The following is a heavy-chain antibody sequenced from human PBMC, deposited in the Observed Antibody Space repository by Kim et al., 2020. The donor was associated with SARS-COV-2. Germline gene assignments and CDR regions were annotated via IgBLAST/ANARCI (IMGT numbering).Heavy chain of an antibody. V-gene: IGHV4-34*01. D-gene: IGHD5-18*01. Sequence: SETLSLTCAVYGGSFSGYYWSWIRQPPGKGLEWIGEINHSGSTNYNPSLKSRVTISVDTSKNQFSLKLSSVTAADTAVYYCYLTRDVPPHTAMGDFDYWGQGTLVTVSS. CDR1: GGSFSGYY. J-gene: IGHJ4*02. CDR3: YLTRDVPPHTAMGDFDY. CDR2: INHSGST.